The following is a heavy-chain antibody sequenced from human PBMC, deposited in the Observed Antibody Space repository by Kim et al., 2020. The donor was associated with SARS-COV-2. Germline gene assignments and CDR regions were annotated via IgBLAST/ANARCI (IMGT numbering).Heavy chain of an antibody. J-gene: IGHJ4*02. Sequence: KHDADSVKGRFTISRDNSRNTLYLQMNSLRAEDTAVYYCARVKEGATIDYWGQGTLVTVSS. CDR2: K. CDR3: ARVKEGATIDY. V-gene: IGHV3-30*07. D-gene: IGHD1-26*01.